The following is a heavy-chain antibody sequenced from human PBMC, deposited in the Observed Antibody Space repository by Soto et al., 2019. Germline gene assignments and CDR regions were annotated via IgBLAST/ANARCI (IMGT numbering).Heavy chain of an antibody. J-gene: IGHJ3*02. Sequence: SVKVSCKASGGTFSSYTISWVRQAPGQGLEWMGRIIPILGIANYAQKFQGRVTITADKSTSTAYMELSSLRSEDTAVYYCAKNLWSGELHRHSNTAFDIRGQGTMVTVSS. V-gene: IGHV1-69*02. CDR3: AKNLWSGELHRHSNTAFDI. D-gene: IGHD3-10*01. CDR2: IIPILGIA. CDR1: GGTFSSYT.